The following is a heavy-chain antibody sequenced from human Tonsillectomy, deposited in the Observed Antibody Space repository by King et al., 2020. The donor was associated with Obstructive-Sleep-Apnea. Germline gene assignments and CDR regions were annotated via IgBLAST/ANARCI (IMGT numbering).Heavy chain of an antibody. V-gene: IGHV4-59*08. CDR2: MFFSWTT. Sequence: QLQESGPGLVKPSETLSLTCTVSGGSISNYYWSWLRQPPGQGLEWIGDMFFSWTTKYNPSPKRRGTISVDTSQNQFPLKLTSVTAADTAVYYCARHNQFANWGQGTLVTVSS. D-gene: IGHD1-14*01. CDR1: GGSISNYY. CDR3: ARHNQFAN. J-gene: IGHJ4*02.